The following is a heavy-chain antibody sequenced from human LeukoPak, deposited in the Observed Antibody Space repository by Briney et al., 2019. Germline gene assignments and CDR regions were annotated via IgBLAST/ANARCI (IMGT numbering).Heavy chain of an antibody. J-gene: IGHJ3*02. Sequence: ASVKASCKASGYTFTSYYMHWVRQALGQGLEWMGIIDPSGGSTSYAQKFQGRVTMTRDTSTSTVYMELSSLRSEDTAIYYCARGDTVTIDAFDIWGQGTLVTVSS. CDR2: IDPSGGST. CDR1: GYTFTSYY. V-gene: IGHV1-46*01. D-gene: IGHD4-11*01. CDR3: ARGDTVTIDAFDI.